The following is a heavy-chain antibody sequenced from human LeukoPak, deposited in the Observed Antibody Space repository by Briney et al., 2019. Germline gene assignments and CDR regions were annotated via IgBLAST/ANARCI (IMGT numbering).Heavy chain of an antibody. V-gene: IGHV3-48*04. CDR3: ARITESSGWYHFDY. CDR1: GFTFSSYG. Sequence: GGTLRLSCAASGFTFSSYGMSWVRQAPGKGLEWISYISSSGSTIYYADSVKGRFTISRDNAKNSLYLQMNSLRAEDTAVYYCARITESSGWYHFDYWGQGTLVTVSS. J-gene: IGHJ4*02. D-gene: IGHD6-19*01. CDR2: ISSSGSTI.